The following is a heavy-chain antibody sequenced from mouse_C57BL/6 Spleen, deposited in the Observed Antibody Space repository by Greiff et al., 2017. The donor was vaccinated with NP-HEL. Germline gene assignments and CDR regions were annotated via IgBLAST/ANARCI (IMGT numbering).Heavy chain of an antibody. CDR2: IDPSDSYT. V-gene: IGHV1-69*01. Sequence: QVQLQQPGAELVMPGASVKLSCKASGYTFTSYWMHWVKQRPGQGLEWIGEIDPSDSYTNYNQKFKGKSTLTVDKSSSTAYMQLSSLTSEDSAVYYCANYYGNPFAYWGQGTLVTVSA. CDR1: GYTFTSYW. CDR3: ANYYGNPFAY. D-gene: IGHD2-1*01. J-gene: IGHJ3*01.